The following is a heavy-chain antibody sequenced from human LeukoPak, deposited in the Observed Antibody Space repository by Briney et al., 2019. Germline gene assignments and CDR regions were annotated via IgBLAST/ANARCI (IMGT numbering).Heavy chain of an antibody. D-gene: IGHD6-6*01. CDR2: ISYDGSNK. Sequence: PGGSLRLSCAASGFTISSYAMHWVRQAPGKGLEWVAVISYDGSNKYYADSVKGRFTISRDNSKNTLYLQMNSLRAEDTAVYYCARESWQLVLDYWGQGTLVTVSS. CDR1: GFTISSYA. J-gene: IGHJ4*02. V-gene: IGHV3-30-3*01. CDR3: ARESWQLVLDY.